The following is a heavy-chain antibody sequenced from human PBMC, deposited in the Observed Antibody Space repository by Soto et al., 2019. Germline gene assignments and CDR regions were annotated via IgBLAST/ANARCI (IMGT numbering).Heavy chain of an antibody. Sequence: PXXTLSLPCTVSGGSISSYYWRWIRQPPGKGLEWIGYIYYSGSTNYNPSLKSRVTISVDTSKNQFSLKLSSVTAADTAVYYCAREYSSGWQYFDYWGQGTPVTVSS. V-gene: IGHV4-59*01. J-gene: IGHJ4*02. CDR1: GGSISSYY. CDR2: IYYSGST. CDR3: AREYSSGWQYFDY. D-gene: IGHD6-19*01.